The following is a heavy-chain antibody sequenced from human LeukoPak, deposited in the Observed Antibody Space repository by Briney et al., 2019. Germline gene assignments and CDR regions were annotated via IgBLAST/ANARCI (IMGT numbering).Heavy chain of an antibody. CDR1: GDSIRSGDSY. D-gene: IGHD3-3*01. Sequence: SSETLSLTCSVSGDSIRSGDSYWGWIRQDPRKRLEWIASIYYVGSPHYNPSLNSRRVTMSVDTTKNQFSLTLTSVTAADTAVYYCARLPITKRAMDVWGQGTTVTVSS. CDR3: ARLPITKRAMDV. CDR2: IYYVGSP. J-gene: IGHJ6*02. V-gene: IGHV4-39*01.